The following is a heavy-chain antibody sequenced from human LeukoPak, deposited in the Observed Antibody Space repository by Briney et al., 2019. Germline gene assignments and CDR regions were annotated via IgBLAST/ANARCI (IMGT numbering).Heavy chain of an antibody. CDR1: GVSINNYY. D-gene: IGHD3-10*01. J-gene: IGHJ4*02. V-gene: IGHV4-4*07. Sequence: PSETLSLTCTVSGVSINNYYWSWIRQPAGKGLEWIGRIYASGSTNYNPSLKSRVTMSVDTSKNQFSLPLSSVTAADTAVYYCARLLYYYGSGGDYWGQGTLVTVSS. CDR3: ARLLYYYGSGGDY. CDR2: IYASGST.